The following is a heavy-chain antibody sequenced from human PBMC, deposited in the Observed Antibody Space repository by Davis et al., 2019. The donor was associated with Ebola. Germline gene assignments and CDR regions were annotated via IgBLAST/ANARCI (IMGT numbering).Heavy chain of an antibody. J-gene: IGHJ5*01. CDR1: GFTFSSYA. CDR3: ARGGGSSWFAY. CDR2: ISGSGGST. D-gene: IGHD6-13*01. V-gene: IGHV3-23*01. Sequence: GESLKISCAASGFTFSSYAMSWVRQAPGKGLEWVSAISGSGGSTYYADSVKGRFTISRDNSKNTLYLQMNRLRAEDTAVYYCARGGGSSWFAYWGQGTLVTVSS.